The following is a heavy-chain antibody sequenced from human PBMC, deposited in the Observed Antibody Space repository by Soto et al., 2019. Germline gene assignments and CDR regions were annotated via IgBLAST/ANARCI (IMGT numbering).Heavy chain of an antibody. J-gene: IGHJ5*02. Sequence: ASVKVSCKASGYTFTSYYMHWVRQAPGQGLEWMGIINPSGGSTSYAQKFQGRVTTTRDTSTSTVYMELSSLRSEDTAVYYCARSGPVLRFLEWLLYTNNWFDPWGQGTLVTVSS. CDR3: ARSGPVLRFLEWLLYTNNWFDP. CDR1: GYTFTSYY. D-gene: IGHD3-3*01. V-gene: IGHV1-46*01. CDR2: INPSGGST.